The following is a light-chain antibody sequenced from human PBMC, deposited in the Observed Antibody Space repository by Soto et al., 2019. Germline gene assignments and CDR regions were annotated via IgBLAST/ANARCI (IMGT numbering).Light chain of an antibody. CDR3: QQYPGYT. V-gene: IGKV3-20*01. CDR1: QSVSSSY. Sequence: EIVLTQSPGTLSLSPGERATLSCRASQSVSSSYLAWYQQKPGQAPRLLIYGASSRATGIPDRFSGSGSGTDFTLTISRREPEDFAVYYCQQYPGYTFGQGTKLEIK. CDR2: GAS. J-gene: IGKJ2*01.